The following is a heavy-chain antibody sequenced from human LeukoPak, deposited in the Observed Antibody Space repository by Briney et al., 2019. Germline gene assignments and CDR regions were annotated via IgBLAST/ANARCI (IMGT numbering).Heavy chain of an antibody. CDR1: GGSISSHY. CDR3: ARVGYSSGWSHFDL. D-gene: IGHD6-19*01. J-gene: IGHJ2*01. Sequence: SETLSLTCTVSGGSISSHYWSWIRQPPGKGLEWIAYIFYSGSTNYNPPLKNRVTISVDTSKNQFSLKLSSVTAADTAVYYCARVGYSSGWSHFDLWGRGTLVTVSS. CDR2: IFYSGST. V-gene: IGHV4-59*11.